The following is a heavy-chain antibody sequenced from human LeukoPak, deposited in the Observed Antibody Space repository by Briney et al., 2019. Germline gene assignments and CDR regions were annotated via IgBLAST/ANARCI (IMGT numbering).Heavy chain of an antibody. CDR2: ISGDGGST. V-gene: IGHV3-43*02. CDR1: GFTFDDYA. Sequence: GGSLRLSCSASGFTFDDYAMHWVRQAPGKGLEWVSLISGDGGSTYFADSVKGRFTISRDNSKNSLYLQMNSLRTEDTALYYCAKDGYGDYAAYFDYWGQGTLVTVSS. J-gene: IGHJ4*02. D-gene: IGHD4-17*01. CDR3: AKDGYGDYAAYFDY.